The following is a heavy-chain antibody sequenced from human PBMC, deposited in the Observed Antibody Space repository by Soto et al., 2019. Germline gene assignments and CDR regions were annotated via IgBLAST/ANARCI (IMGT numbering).Heavy chain of an antibody. CDR3: SRGSFGYYGP. D-gene: IGHD2-2*03. CDR1: GFRFSEHA. Sequence: GGSLRLSXNCSGFRFSEHAMTWVRQAPGKGLEWVGFIRNTPYGGTTDYAASMRGRFTISRDDSASIAYLQMNSLKTEDSGLYYCSRGSFGYYGPWGPGTLVTVSS. V-gene: IGHV3-49*04. CDR2: IRNTPYGGTT. J-gene: IGHJ5*02.